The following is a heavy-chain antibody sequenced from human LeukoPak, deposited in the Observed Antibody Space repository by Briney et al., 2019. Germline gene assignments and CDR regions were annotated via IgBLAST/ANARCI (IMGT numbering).Heavy chain of an antibody. Sequence: PGRSLRLSCAASGFTFDDYTMHWVRQAPGKGLEWVSGISWNSGSIGYADSVKGRFTISRDNAKNSLYLQMNSLRAEDTAIYYCARGYCSGGSCYDDYWGQGTLVTVSS. J-gene: IGHJ4*02. D-gene: IGHD2-15*01. V-gene: IGHV3-9*01. CDR2: ISWNSGSI. CDR1: GFTFDDYT. CDR3: ARGYCSGGSCYDDY.